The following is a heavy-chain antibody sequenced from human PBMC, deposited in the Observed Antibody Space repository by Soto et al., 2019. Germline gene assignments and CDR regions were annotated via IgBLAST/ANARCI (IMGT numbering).Heavy chain of an antibody. J-gene: IGHJ3*02. V-gene: IGHV1-2*02. CDR3: ARGYCSGGTCYLSEAFDI. D-gene: IGHD2-15*01. Sequence: GDSLKVACKASGYSVTGYYIHWVRQAPGKGLEWMGWVNPNSGGANYSQNFQGRVTMTRDTSITTAYMELSRLRSDDTAEYYCARGYCSGGTCYLSEAFDIWGQETMVTVSS. CDR2: VNPNSGGA. CDR1: GYSVTGYY.